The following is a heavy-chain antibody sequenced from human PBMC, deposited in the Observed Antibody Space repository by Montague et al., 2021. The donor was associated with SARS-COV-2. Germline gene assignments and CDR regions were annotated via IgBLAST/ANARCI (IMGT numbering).Heavy chain of an antibody. D-gene: IGHD5-12*01. J-gene: IGHJ3*02. CDR2: SRNKYKSYTT. V-gene: IGHV3-72*01. CDR1: GFTFGGHD. Sequence: SLRLSCATSGFTFGGHDMDWVRQAPGGGLEWVGRSRNKYKSYTTEYAXXVKGRFTISRDDSKNSLYLQMNGLKTEDTAIYYCARFGYSAYDYGAFDIWGQGTMVTVSS. CDR3: ARFGYSAYDYGAFDI.